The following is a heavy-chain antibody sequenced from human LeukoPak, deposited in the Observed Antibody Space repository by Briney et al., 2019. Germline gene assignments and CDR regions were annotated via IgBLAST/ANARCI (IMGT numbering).Heavy chain of an antibody. Sequence: GGSLRLSCAASGFTFSNYGMNWVRQAPGKGLEWVALISYDGSNKYYADSVKGRFTISRDNSKNALYLQMNSLRADDTAVYYCARLVHSGLGEDDYWGQGTLVTVSS. D-gene: IGHD3-16*01. CDR2: ISYDGSNK. V-gene: IGHV3-30*05. J-gene: IGHJ4*02. CDR3: ARLVHSGLGEDDY. CDR1: GFTFSNYG.